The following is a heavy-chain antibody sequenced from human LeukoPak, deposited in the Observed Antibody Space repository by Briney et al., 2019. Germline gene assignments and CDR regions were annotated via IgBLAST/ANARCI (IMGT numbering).Heavy chain of an antibody. D-gene: IGHD1-26*01. CDR1: GYTFTGYY. CDR2: INPNSGGT. V-gene: IGHV1-2*02. J-gene: IGHJ4*02. Sequence: GASVKVSCKASGYTFTGYYMHWVRQAPGQGLEWMGWINPNSGGTNYAQKFQGRVTMTRDTSISTAYMELSRLRSDDTAVYYCARVGGSGSYAPDYWGQGTLVTVSS. CDR3: ARVGGSGSYAPDY.